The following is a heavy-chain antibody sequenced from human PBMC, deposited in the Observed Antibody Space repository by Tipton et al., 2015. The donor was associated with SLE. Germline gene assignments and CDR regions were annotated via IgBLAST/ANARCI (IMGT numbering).Heavy chain of an antibody. CDR1: GGSISSSNW. J-gene: IGHJ6*03. D-gene: IGHD5-12*01. CDR2: IYHSGST. Sequence: TLSLTCAVSGGSISSSNWWSWVRQPPGKGLEWIGEIYHSGSTNYNPSLKSRVTISVDTSKNQFSLKLSSVTAADTAVYYCARDRYSGYDSFYYYYYMDVWGKGTTVTVSS. V-gene: IGHV4-4*02. CDR3: ARDRYSGYDSFYYYYYMDV.